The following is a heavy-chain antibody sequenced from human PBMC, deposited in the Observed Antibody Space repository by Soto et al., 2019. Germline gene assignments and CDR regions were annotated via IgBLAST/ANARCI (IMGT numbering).Heavy chain of an antibody. CDR2: IIPIFGTA. J-gene: IGHJ6*02. CDR3: ARSTEGPNYYYYSGMDV. Sequence: QVQLVQSGAEVKKPGSSVKVSCKASGGTFSSYAISWVRQAPGQGLEWMGGIIPIFGTANYAQKFQGRVTITADESTSTAYMELSSLRSEDTAVYYCARSTEGPNYYYYSGMDVWGQGTTVTGSS. V-gene: IGHV1-69*01. CDR1: GGTFSSYA.